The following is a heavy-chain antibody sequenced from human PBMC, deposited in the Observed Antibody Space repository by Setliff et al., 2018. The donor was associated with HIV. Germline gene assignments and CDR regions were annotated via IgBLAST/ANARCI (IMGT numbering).Heavy chain of an antibody. CDR2: IYYDGRT. V-gene: IGHV4-39*07. CDR1: GGSIRTGAYY. J-gene: IGHJ5*01. CDR3: ARGGAVSADFDS. D-gene: IGHD3-16*01. Sequence: SETLSLTCTVSGGSIRTGAYYWGWIRQPPGKGLEWIGSIYYDGRTFYKPSLKSRLTISVDTSKNQFSLSLTSVTASDPAVYFCARGGAVSADFDSWGQGTLVTVSS.